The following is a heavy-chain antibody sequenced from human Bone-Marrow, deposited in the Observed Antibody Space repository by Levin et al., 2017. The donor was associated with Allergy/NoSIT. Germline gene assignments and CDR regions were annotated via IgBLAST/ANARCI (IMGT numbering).Heavy chain of an antibody. Sequence: GGSLRLSCAASGFTFNDYAIHWVRQAPGKGLEWVSAISWNSYTIVYADSVKGRFTISRDNAKNSLFLQMNSLRPEDTAFYYCAKAGAVTTGRYDSWGQGTLVTVSS. D-gene: IGHD4-17*01. CDR1: GFTFNDYA. V-gene: IGHV3-9*01. CDR3: AKAGAVTTGRYDS. J-gene: IGHJ4*02. CDR2: ISWNSYTI.